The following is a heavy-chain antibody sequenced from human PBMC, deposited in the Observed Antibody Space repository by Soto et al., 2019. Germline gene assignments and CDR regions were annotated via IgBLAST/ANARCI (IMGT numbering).Heavy chain of an antibody. V-gene: IGHV3-64D*06. CDR3: VKVSTFYDILTGYYSTNFFDP. CDR2: ISSDGDIT. J-gene: IGHJ5*02. CDR1: GFPFSEYS. Sequence: GASILLPCSGSGFPFSEYSMHWVRRAHGEGLQYVSTISSDGDITYYADSVKGRFTISRDNSKNTLYLQMNSLRPEDTAVYYCVKVSTFYDILTGYYSTNFFDPWGQGPLVTVSA. D-gene: IGHD3-9*01.